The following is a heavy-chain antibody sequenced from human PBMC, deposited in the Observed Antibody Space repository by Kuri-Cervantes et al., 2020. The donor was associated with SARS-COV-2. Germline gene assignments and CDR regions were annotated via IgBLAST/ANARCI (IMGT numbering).Heavy chain of an antibody. J-gene: IGHJ4*02. Sequence: GESLKISCAASGFTVSSNYMSWVRQAPGKGLEWVSVIYSGGSTYYAASGNGRFTISRENSKNTLYLQMKSLSTEDTALYYCSRDRVGVHDSWGQGTLVTVS. D-gene: IGHD2-21*01. V-gene: IGHV3-53*05. CDR2: IYSGGST. CDR3: SRDRVGVHDS. CDR1: GFTVSSNY.